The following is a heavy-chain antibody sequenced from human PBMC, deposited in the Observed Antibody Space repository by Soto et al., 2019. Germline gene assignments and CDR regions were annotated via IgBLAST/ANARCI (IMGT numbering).Heavy chain of an antibody. V-gene: IGHV3-74*01. J-gene: IGHJ4*02. D-gene: IGHD3-22*01. CDR1: RCTLIGYW. CDR2: INSDGSTT. Sequence: GRTRRRSCVAGRCTLIGYWMQWVRQAPGKGLVWVSRINSDGSTTNYADSVKGRFTISRDKAKNTLSLQMNSLRAEDTPVHYCARVTTFDSSSYYTAYGGQG. CDR3: ARVTTFDSSSYYTAY.